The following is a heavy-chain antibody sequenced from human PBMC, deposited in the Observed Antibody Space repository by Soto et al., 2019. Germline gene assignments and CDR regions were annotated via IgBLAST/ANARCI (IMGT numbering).Heavy chain of an antibody. D-gene: IGHD3-9*01. CDR1: GFTFSSYG. J-gene: IGHJ6*02. V-gene: IGHV3-30*18. CDR3: AKDLSDILTGYRRDYYYYYGMDV. Sequence: GGSLRLSCAASGFTFSSYGMHWVRQAPGKGLEWVAVISYDGSNKYYADSVKGRFTISRDNSKNTLYLQMNSLRAEDTAVYYCAKDLSDILTGYRRDYYYYYGMDVWGQGTTVTVSS. CDR2: ISYDGSNK.